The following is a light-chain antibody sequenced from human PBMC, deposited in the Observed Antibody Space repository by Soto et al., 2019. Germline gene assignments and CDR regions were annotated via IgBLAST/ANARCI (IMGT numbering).Light chain of an antibody. CDR1: QSVSSN. Sequence: EIVMTQSPATLSVSPGERATLSCRASQSVSSNLAWYQQKPGQAPRLLIYGASTRATGIPARFSGSGSGTAFTLPIGSLQSEAFAVFYFQQYDNWPITFGQGTRLEIK. CDR2: GAS. CDR3: QQYDNWPIT. V-gene: IGKV3-15*01. J-gene: IGKJ5*01.